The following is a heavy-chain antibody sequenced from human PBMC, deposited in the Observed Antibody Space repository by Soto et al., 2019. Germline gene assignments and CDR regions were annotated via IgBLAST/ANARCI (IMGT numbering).Heavy chain of an antibody. V-gene: IGHV1-18*01. D-gene: IGHD5-12*01. CDR3: ARCHGEGLRSPYDYYGMDV. J-gene: IGHJ6*02. Sequence: QVQLVQSGAEVKKPGASVKVSCKASGYTFTSYGISWVRQAPGQGLEWMGWISAYNGNTNYAQKLQGRVTMTTDTXXSXAXTELRSLRSDDTAVYYCARCHGEGLRSPYDYYGMDVWGQGTTVTVSS. CDR1: GYTFTSYG. CDR2: ISAYNGNT.